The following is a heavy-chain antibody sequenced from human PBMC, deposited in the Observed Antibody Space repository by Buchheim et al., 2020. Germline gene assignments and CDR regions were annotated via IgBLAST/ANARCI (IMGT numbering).Heavy chain of an antibody. V-gene: IGHV3-48*01. CDR1: GFTFSSYS. J-gene: IGHJ2*01. D-gene: IGHD3-9*01. CDR3: ASPIWGWYFDL. Sequence: EVQLVESGGGLVQPGGSLRLSCAASGFTFSSYSMNWVRQAPGKGLEWVSYISSSSSTIYYADSLKGRFTISRDNAKNSLYLQMNSLRAEDTAVYYCASPIWGWYFDLWGRGTL. CDR2: ISSSSSTI.